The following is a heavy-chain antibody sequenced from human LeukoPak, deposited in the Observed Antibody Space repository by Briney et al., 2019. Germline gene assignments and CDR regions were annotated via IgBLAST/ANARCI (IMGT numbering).Heavy chain of an antibody. CDR2: INAGNGNT. CDR3: ARRGNPTRFDY. Sequence: EASVKVSCKASGYTFTSYGISWVRQAPGQRLEWMGWINAGNGNTKYSQKFQGRVTITRDTSASTAYMELSSLRSEDTAVYYCARRGNPTRFDYWGQGTLVTVSS. CDR1: GYTFTSYG. J-gene: IGHJ4*02. D-gene: IGHD2/OR15-2a*01. V-gene: IGHV1-3*01.